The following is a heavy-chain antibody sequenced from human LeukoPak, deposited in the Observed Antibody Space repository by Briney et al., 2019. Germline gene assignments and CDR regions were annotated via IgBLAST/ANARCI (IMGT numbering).Heavy chain of an antibody. CDR3: ARDGTYSSSWPHHDAFDI. Sequence: GGSLRLSCAASGFTFSSYGMHWIRQAPGKGLEWVAFIRNDGSIIYNADSVKGRFTISRDNAKNSLYLQMNSLRAEDTAVYYCARDGTYSSSWPHHDAFDIWGQGTMVTVSS. J-gene: IGHJ3*02. D-gene: IGHD6-13*01. CDR1: GFTFSSYG. CDR2: IRNDGSII. V-gene: IGHV3-30*02.